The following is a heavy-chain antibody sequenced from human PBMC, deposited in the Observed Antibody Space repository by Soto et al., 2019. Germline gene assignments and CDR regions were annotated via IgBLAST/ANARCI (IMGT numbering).Heavy chain of an antibody. CDR2: IWYDGSNK. J-gene: IGHJ3*01. D-gene: IGHD1-26*01. Sequence: PGGSLRLSCAASGFSFSSYGMHWVRQAPGKGLDWVAVIWYDGSNKYYAESVKGRFTISRDNSKNTLYVQMNSLTVEDTAVYYCARAQYTGSYFDACDVWGKGTMVTVSS. CDR1: GFSFSSYG. CDR3: ARAQYTGSYFDACDV. V-gene: IGHV3-33*03.